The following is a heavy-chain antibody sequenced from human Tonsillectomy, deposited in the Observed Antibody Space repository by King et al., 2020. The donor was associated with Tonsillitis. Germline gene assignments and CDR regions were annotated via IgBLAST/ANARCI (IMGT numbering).Heavy chain of an antibody. CDR2: ISYDGSNK. CDR3: ARRPKPNSGRFYYYYGMDV. Sequence: VQLVESGGGVVQPGRSLRLSCAASGFTFSSYAMHWVRQAPGKGLEWVAVISYDGSNKYYADSVKGRFTIPRDNSKNTLYLQMNSLRAEDTAVYYCARRPKPNSGRFYYYYGMDVWGQGTTVTVSS. J-gene: IGHJ6*02. V-gene: IGHV3-30-3*01. CDR1: GFTFSSYA. D-gene: IGHD3-10*01.